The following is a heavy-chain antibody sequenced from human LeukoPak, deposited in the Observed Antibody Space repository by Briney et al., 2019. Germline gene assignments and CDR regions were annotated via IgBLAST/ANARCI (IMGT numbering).Heavy chain of an antibody. Sequence: SETLSLTCTVSGGSISSYYWSWIRQPPGKGLEWIGYIYYSGSTNYNPSLESRVTISVDTSKNQFSLKLSSVTAADTAVYYCARASVADAFGIWGQGTMVTVSS. D-gene: IGHD4-23*01. J-gene: IGHJ3*02. CDR1: GGSISSYY. CDR3: ARASVADAFGI. CDR2: IYYSGST. V-gene: IGHV4-59*01.